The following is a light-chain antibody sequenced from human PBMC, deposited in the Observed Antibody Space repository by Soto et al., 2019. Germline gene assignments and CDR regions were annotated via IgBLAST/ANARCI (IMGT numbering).Light chain of an antibody. CDR2: VVT. Sequence: QSVLTQPASVSGSPGQSITISCAGTSSDVGGYNYVSWYQQHPGKAPELMIYVVTNRPSGVSSRFSGSKSGNTASLTISGLQAEDEADYYCSSYTSSSTLVVFGGGTKLTVL. CDR3: SSYTSSSTLVV. CDR1: SSDVGGYNY. J-gene: IGLJ2*01. V-gene: IGLV2-14*01.